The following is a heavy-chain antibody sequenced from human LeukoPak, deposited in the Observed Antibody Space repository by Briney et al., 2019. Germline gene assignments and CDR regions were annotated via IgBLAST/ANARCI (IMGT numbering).Heavy chain of an antibody. CDR3: ARHSGSGSLSRPFDP. V-gene: IGHV4-39*01. D-gene: IGHD3-10*01. Sequence: SETLSLTCSLSGASVTSGGFYWGWLRQPPGKGLEWIATVYYTGSTYYNPSLKSRVTISIDTSKNQFSLNLRSVIAADTAVYYCARHSGSGSLSRPFDPWGQGTLVTVSS. CDR1: GASVTSGGFY. J-gene: IGHJ5*02. CDR2: VYYTGST.